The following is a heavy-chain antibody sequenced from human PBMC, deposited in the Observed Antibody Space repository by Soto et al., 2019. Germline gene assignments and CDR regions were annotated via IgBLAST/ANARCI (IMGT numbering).Heavy chain of an antibody. CDR1: GFTFSSYW. Sequence: GGSLRLSCAASGFTFSSYWMSWVRQAPGKGLEWVVNIKQDGSEKYYVDSVKGRFTISRDNAKNSLYLQMNSLRAEDSAVYYSARDSSGWYFAFDIWGQGTMVTVSS. CDR3: ARDSSGWYFAFDI. J-gene: IGHJ3*02. D-gene: IGHD6-19*01. CDR2: IKQDGSEK. V-gene: IGHV3-7*01.